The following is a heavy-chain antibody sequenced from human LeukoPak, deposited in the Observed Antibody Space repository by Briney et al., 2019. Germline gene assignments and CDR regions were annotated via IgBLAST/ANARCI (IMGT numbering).Heavy chain of an antibody. CDR2: TKPDGSAE. V-gene: IGHV3-7*04. CDR3: ARAGGLNTNFDY. J-gene: IGHJ4*02. Sequence: GGSLRLFCAASGFTFSSYSMNWVRQAPGKGLEWVANTKPDGSAEYYADSVRGRFTTSRDNANNFLYLQMNRLRAEDTAVYYCARAGGLNTNFDYWGQGTLVTVSS. D-gene: IGHD2-8*02. CDR1: GFTFSSYS.